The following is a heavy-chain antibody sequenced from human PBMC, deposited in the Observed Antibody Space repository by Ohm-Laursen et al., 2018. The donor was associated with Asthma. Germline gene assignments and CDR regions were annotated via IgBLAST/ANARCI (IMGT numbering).Heavy chain of an antibody. CDR2: ISAGGDTT. D-gene: IGHD3-10*01. CDR1: GFSYSSYA. J-gene: IGHJ5*02. V-gene: IGHV3-23*01. Sequence: SLRLSCAASGFSYSSYAMTWVRQAPGQGLEWLSCISAGGDTTYYADSVKGRFTISRDNSKNTLYLQMNSLRAADTAVYYCARIDYYGSETGWFDPWGQGTLVTVSS. CDR3: ARIDYYGSETGWFDP.